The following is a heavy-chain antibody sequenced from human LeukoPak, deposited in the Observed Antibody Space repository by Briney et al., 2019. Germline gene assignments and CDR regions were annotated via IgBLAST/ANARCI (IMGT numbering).Heavy chain of an antibody. CDR2: ISSSGSTI. Sequence: GGSLRLSCAASGFTFSSYEMNWVRQAAGKGLEWVSYISSSGSTIYYADSVKGRFTISRDNAKNSLYLQMNSLRAEDTAVYYCARESRYSNSPSDYWGQGTLVTVSS. CDR3: ARESRYSNSPSDY. CDR1: GFTFSSYE. J-gene: IGHJ4*02. D-gene: IGHD4-11*01. V-gene: IGHV3-48*03.